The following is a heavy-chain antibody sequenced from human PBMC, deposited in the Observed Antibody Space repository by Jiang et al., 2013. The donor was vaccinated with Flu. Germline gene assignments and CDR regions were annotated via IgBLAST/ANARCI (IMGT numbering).Heavy chain of an antibody. V-gene: IGHV1-2*04. Sequence: VQLVESGAEVKKPGASVKVSCKASGYTFTGYYMHWVRQAPGQGLEWMGWINPNSGGTNYAQKFQGWVTMTRDTSISTAYMELSRLRSDDTVMYYCARSHSSFTGVSTLPYWYFDLWGRGTLVTVSS. J-gene: IGHJ2*01. D-gene: IGHD7-27*01. CDR1: GYTFTGYY. CDR3: ARSHSSFTGVSTLPYWYFDL. CDR2: INPNSGGT.